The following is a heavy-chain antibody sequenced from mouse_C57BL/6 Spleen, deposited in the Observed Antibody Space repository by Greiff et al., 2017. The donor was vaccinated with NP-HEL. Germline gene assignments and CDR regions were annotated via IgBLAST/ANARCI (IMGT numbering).Heavy chain of an antibody. CDR1: GFTFSSYA. V-gene: IGHV5-4*01. CDR3: ARDDGSILVAY. J-gene: IGHJ3*01. CDR2: ISDGGSYT. D-gene: IGHD2-3*01. Sequence: EVQVVESGGGLVKPGGSLKLSCAASGFTFSSYAMSWVRQTPEKRLEWVATISDGGSYTYYPDNVKGRFTISRDNAKNNLYLQMSHLKSEDTAMYYCARDDGSILVAYWGQGTLVNVSA.